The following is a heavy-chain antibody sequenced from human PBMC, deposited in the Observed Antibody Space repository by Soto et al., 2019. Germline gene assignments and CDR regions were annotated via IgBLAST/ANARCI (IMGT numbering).Heavy chain of an antibody. D-gene: IGHD3-16*01. V-gene: IGHV1-69*13. CDR3: ARDLGGNHYYYGMDV. J-gene: IGHJ6*02. CDR1: GGTFSSYA. CDR2: IIPIFGTA. Sequence: SVKVSCKASGGTFSSYAISWVRQAPGQGLEWMGGIIPIFGTADYAQKFQGRVTITADESTSTAYMDLSSLRSEDTAVYYCARDLGGNHYYYGMDVWGQGTTVTVS.